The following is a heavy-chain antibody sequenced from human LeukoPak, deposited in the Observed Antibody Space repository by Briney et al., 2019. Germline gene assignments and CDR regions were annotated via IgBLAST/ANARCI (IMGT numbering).Heavy chain of an antibody. CDR2: IYYSGST. D-gene: IGHD2-21*02. J-gene: IGHJ4*02. V-gene: IGHV4-59*01. CDR3: ATYAYCGRDCYSNYFDY. CDR1: GGSISSYY. Sequence: SETLSLTCTVSGGSISSYYWSWMRQPPGKGLEWIGYIYYSGSTNYNPSLKSRVTISRDTSKNQFSLKLSSVTAADTAVYYCATYAYCGRDCYSNYFDYWGQGTLVTVSS.